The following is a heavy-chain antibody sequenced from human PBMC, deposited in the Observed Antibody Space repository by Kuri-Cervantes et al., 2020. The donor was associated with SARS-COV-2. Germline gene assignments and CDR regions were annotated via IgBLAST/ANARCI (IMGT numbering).Heavy chain of an antibody. CDR3: ARVGGTGVDY. Sequence: SETLSLTCAVYGGSFSGYYWSWIRQPPGKGLGWIGEINHSGSTNYNPSLKSRVTISVDTSKNQFSLKLSSVTAADTAVYYCARVGGTGVDYWGQGTLVTVSS. V-gene: IGHV4-34*01. J-gene: IGHJ4*02. CDR1: GGSFSGYY. D-gene: IGHD7-27*01. CDR2: INHSGST.